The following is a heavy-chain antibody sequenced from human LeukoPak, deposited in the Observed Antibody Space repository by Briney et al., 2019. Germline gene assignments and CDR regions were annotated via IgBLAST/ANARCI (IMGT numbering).Heavy chain of an antibody. CDR2: IYYSGST. CDR3: AREGRDGLAIDY. Sequence: SETLSLTCTVSGGSISSYYWSWIRQPPGKGLEWIGYIYYSGSTNYNPSLKSRVTISVDTSKNQFSLKLSSVTAADTAVYYCAREGRDGLAIDYWGQGTLVTVSS. CDR1: GGSISSYY. V-gene: IGHV4-59*12. D-gene: IGHD5-24*01. J-gene: IGHJ4*02.